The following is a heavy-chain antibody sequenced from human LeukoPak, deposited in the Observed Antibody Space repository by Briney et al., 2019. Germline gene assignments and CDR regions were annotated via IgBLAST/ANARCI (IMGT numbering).Heavy chain of an antibody. D-gene: IGHD3-22*01. CDR1: GFTFSSYW. Sequence: GGSLRLSCAASGFTFSSYWMSWVRQAPGKGLEWVANIKQDGSEKYYVDSVKGRFTISRDNAKNSLYLQMNSLRAEDTAVYYCAREGKGADQSRGYYFNYFDYWGQGTLVTVSS. J-gene: IGHJ4*02. CDR3: AREGKGADQSRGYYFNYFDY. V-gene: IGHV3-7*01. CDR2: IKQDGSEK.